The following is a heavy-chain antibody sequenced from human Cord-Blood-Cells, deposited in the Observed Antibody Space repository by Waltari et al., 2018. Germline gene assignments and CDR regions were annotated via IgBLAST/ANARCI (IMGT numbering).Heavy chain of an antibody. CDR1: GFTFSSYW. D-gene: IGHD1-26*01. CDR2: IKQDGSEK. J-gene: IGHJ4*02. Sequence: EVQLVESGGGLVQPGGSLRLSCAASGFTFSSYWMSWVRQAPGKGLEWVANIKQDGSEKYYVDSVKGRFTISRDNAKNSLYLQMNSLRAEDTAVYYCARDSYSGSYYLLDYWGQGTLVTVSS. CDR3: ARDSYSGSYYLLDY. V-gene: IGHV3-7*01.